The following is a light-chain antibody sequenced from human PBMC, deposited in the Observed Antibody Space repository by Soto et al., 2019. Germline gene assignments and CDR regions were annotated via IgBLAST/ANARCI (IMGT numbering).Light chain of an antibody. CDR1: QSIRSH. CDR3: QQSFSTPYT. Sequence: DIQMTQSPSSLSASVRDRVTITCRASQSIRSHLNWYQQKPGQAPKLLIFGASSWQSGVPSRFSGSGSGTDFTLTISSLQPDDFGTYYCQQSFSTPYTFGQGTKVEIK. V-gene: IGKV1-39*01. J-gene: IGKJ2*01. CDR2: GAS.